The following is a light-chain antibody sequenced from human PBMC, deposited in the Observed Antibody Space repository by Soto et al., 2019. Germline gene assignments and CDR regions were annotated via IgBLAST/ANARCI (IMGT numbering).Light chain of an antibody. CDR2: DDS. CDR1: SSNLGTGYD. CDR3: QSYDVSLSAWV. V-gene: IGLV1-40*01. J-gene: IGLJ3*02. Sequence: QSVLTQPPSVSGAPGQTVSLSCTGSSSNLGTGYDVPWYQQLPGRAPKLLIYDDSKRPSGVPDRISGSKSGTSASLAMAGVQDEDEANYYCQSYDVSLSAWVFGGGTKLTVL.